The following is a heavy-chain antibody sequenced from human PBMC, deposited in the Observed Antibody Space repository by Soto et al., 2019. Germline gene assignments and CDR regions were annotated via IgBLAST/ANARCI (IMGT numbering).Heavy chain of an antibody. Sequence: QVQLVQSGAEVKKPGASVKVSCKASGYTFTSYDINWVRQAPGQGLEWMGWMNPNSGNTGYVQKFQGRVTMTRNSAISTAYMEMSSLRSEDTAVYFCARERRGMDVWGQGTTVTVSS. CDR3: ARERRGMDV. CDR1: GYTFTSYD. V-gene: IGHV1-8*01. J-gene: IGHJ6*01. CDR2: MNPNSGNT.